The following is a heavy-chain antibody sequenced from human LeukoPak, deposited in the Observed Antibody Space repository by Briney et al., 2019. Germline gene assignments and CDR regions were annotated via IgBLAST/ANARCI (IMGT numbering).Heavy chain of an antibody. CDR1: GYTLTELS. D-gene: IGHD3-3*01. Sequence: ASVKVSCKVSGYTLTELSMHWVRQAPGKGLEWMGGFDPEDGETIYAQKFQGRVTMTRDTSISTAYMELSRLRSDDTAVYYCARDSYDFWSGYYTSDYYYYYYMDVWGKGTTVTVSS. V-gene: IGHV1-24*01. CDR2: FDPEDGET. CDR3: ARDSYDFWSGYYTSDYYYYYYMDV. J-gene: IGHJ6*03.